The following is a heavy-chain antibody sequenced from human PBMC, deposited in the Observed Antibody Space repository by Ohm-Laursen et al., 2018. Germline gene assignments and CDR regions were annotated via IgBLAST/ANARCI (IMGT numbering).Heavy chain of an antibody. Sequence: SDTLSLTCTVSGGSISSYYWSWIRQPPGKGLEWIGYIYYTGSTNYNPSLKSRVTISVDTSKNQFSLKLSSVTAADTAVYYCARTGIAAAAYSYFDYWGQGTLVTVSS. D-gene: IGHD6-13*01. J-gene: IGHJ4*02. V-gene: IGHV4-59*07. CDR1: GGSISSYY. CDR2: IYYTGST. CDR3: ARTGIAAAAYSYFDY.